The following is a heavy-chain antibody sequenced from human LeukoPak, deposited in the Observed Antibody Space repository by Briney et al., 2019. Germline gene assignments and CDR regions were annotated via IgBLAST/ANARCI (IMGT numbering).Heavy chain of an antibody. CDR3: ARGRFCDSSGSDFDF. J-gene: IGHJ4*02. V-gene: IGHV3-13*01. CDR2: IGTAGDT. D-gene: IGHD3-22*01. CDR1: GFTFRSYD. Sequence: GGSLRLSCAASGFTFRSYDMHWVRQPTGKGLEWVSAIGTAGDTFYPGSVKGQFTISREDDKNSLYLQMNSLRAGDTAVYYCARGRFCDSSGSDFDFWGQGTLVTVSS.